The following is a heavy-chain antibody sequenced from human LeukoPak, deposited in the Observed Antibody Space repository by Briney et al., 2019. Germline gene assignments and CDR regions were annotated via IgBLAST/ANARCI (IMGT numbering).Heavy chain of an antibody. V-gene: IGHV6-1*01. CDR1: GDSVSSNSAS. J-gene: IGHJ3*02. Sequence: SQTLSLTCGISGDSVSSNSASWNWIRQSPSRGLEWLGRTYYRSKWYNDYAESVESRIIINPDTSKNQFSLQLNSVTPEDTAVYYCSRGSAFDIWGHGTMVTVSS. CDR3: SRGSAFDI. CDR2: TYYRSKWYN.